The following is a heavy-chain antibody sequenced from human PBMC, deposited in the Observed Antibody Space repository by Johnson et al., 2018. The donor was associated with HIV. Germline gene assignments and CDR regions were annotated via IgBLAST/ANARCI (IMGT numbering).Heavy chain of an antibody. CDR2: IYSGGST. V-gene: IGHV3-66*01. CDR1: GFSFTNAW. CDR3: AISSPRDAFDI. Sequence: VQLVESGGGLVQPGRSLRLSCAASGFSFTNAWMSWVRQAPGKGLEWVSVIYSGGSTYYADSVKGRLTISRDNSKNTLYLQMNSLRAEDTAVYYCAISSPRDAFDIWGQGTMVTVSS. J-gene: IGHJ3*02.